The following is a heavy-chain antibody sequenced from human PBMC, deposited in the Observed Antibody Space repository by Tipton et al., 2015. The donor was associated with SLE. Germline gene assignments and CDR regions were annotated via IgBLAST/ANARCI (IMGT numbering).Heavy chain of an antibody. CDR2: IYHSGST. J-gene: IGHJ4*02. D-gene: IGHD6-13*01. CDR3: ARDAFGIAAAGGFDY. V-gene: IGHV4-30-2*03. Sequence: TLSLTCAVSGGSISSGGYSWTWIRQPPGKGLEWIGSIYHSGSTYYNPSLKSRVTISVDTSKNQFSLNLISVTAADTAVYYCARDAFGIAAAGGFDYWGQGTLVTVSS. CDR1: GGSISSGGYS.